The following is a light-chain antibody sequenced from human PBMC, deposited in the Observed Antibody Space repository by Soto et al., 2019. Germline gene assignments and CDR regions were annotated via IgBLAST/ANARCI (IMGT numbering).Light chain of an antibody. CDR3: AAWDDRLNGRV. CDR1: SSNIGSNT. Sequence: QSVLTQPPSASATPGQRVSISCYGSSSNIGSNTVNWSQQLPGTAPKLLIYKSNQRPSGVPDRFSGSKSGTSASLAISGLQSEDEADYYCAAWDDRLNGRVFGGGAKLTVL. V-gene: IGLV1-44*01. J-gene: IGLJ3*02. CDR2: KSN.